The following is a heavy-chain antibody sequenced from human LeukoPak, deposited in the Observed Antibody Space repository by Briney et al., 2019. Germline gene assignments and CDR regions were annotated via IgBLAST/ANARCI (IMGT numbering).Heavy chain of an antibody. D-gene: IGHD3-9*01. CDR3: ATADLTGYYGGDY. CDR1: GFTFSNYN. V-gene: IGHV3-21*01. Sequence: GGSLRLSCAASGFTFSNYNMIWVRQAPGKGLEWASSISSSATYIYYADSVKGRFTISRDDAKNSLFLQMNSLRAEDTAVYYCATADLTGYYGGDYWGQGTLVTVSS. CDR2: ISSSATYI. J-gene: IGHJ4*02.